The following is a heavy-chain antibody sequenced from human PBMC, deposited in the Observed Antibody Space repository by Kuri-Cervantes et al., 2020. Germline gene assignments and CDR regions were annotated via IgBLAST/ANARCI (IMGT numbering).Heavy chain of an antibody. Sequence: GESLKISCAASGFAFRTYGMHWVRLAPGKGLEWVSFIRYDGGDKYYKDSVKGRFTVSRDNSRDTPYLQLNSLRPEDTAVYYCAKGGLDGEVEPAYLGLNYFDPWGQGTLVTVSS. CDR2: IRYDGGDK. D-gene: IGHD2-2*01. CDR1: GFAFRTYG. CDR3: AKGGLDGEVEPAYLGLNYFDP. J-gene: IGHJ5*02. V-gene: IGHV3-30*02.